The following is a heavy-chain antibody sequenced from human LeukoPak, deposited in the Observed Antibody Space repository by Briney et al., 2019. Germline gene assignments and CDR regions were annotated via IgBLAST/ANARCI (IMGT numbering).Heavy chain of an antibody. CDR1: GYSFTNYW. CDR2: TNPGDSNA. V-gene: IGHV5-51*01. J-gene: IGHJ6*02. Sequence: GESLRISCKASGYSFTNYWIGWVRQMSGKGLEWMGITNPGDSNARYSPSLQGQVNISADKSINTAYLQWSSLQASDTAVYYCARGPGRAANYGMDVWGQGTTVTVSS. D-gene: IGHD3-10*01. CDR3: ARGPGRAANYGMDV.